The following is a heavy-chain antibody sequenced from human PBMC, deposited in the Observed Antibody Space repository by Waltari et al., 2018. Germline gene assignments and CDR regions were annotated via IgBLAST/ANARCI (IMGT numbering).Heavy chain of an antibody. Sequence: QVQLQESGPGLVKPSETLSLTCTVSGGSMSSYYWSWIRQSPGKGLEWIAYIYYSGSTNANPSLKSRVTISVDTSKNQFSLMLNSVSAADTAVYYCARQPANTASFDYWGQGKLVTVSS. CDR2: IYYSGST. CDR3: ARQPANTASFDY. D-gene: IGHD2-2*01. V-gene: IGHV4-59*01. J-gene: IGHJ4*02. CDR1: GGSMSSYY.